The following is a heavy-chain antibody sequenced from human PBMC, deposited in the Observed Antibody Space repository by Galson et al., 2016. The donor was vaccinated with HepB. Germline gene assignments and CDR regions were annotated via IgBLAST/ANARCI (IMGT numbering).Heavy chain of an antibody. D-gene: IGHD3-22*01. CDR1: GFTFSSYP. J-gene: IGHJ4*02. CDR3: TRDGTLRPLGY. CDR2: ISGSGDTT. V-gene: IGHV3-23*01. Sequence: SLRLSCAASGFTFSSYPMSWVRQAPGKGLEWVSRISGSGDTTNYADSVRGRFTISRDNSKSTLFLQLSSLRAEDTALYYCTRDGTLRPLGYWGQGTLVTVSS.